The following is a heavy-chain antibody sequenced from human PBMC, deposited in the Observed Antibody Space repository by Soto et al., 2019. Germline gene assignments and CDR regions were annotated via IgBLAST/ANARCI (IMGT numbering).Heavy chain of an antibody. CDR3: AKDPGGTSADYYFDY. V-gene: IGHV3-30*18. J-gene: IGHJ4*02. CDR2: ISYDGSNK. Sequence: QVQLVESGGGVVQPGRSLRLSCAASGFTFSSYGMHWVRQAPGKGLEWVAVISYDGSNKYYADSVKGRFTISRDNSKNTLYLQMNSLRAEDTAVYYYAKDPGGTSADYYFDYLGQGTLVTVSS. D-gene: IGHD2-21*02. CDR1: GFTFSSYG.